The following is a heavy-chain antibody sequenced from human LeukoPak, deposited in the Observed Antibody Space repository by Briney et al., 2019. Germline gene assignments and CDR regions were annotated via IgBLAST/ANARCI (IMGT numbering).Heavy chain of an antibody. D-gene: IGHD3-3*01. V-gene: IGHV3-21*04. Sequence: GGSLRLSCAAPGFTFSSYSMNWVRQAPGKGLEWVSSISSSSSYIYYADSVKGRFTISRDNAKNSLYLQINSLRAEDTALYYCATAPSRITLFGVVPYYFDWCGQGSLVTVSS. CDR2: ISSSSSYI. CDR1: GFTFSSYS. J-gene: IGHJ4*02. CDR3: ATAPSRITLFGVVPYYFDW.